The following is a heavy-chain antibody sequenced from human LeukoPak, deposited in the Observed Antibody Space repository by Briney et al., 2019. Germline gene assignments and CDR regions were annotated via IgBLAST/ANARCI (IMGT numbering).Heavy chain of an antibody. V-gene: IGHV3-7*01. CDR1: GFTFSSYW. D-gene: IGHD6-19*01. Sequence: GGSLRLSCAASGFTFSSYWMSRVRQAPGKGLEWVANIKQDGSEKYYVDPVKGRFTISRDNAKNSLYLQMNSLRAEDTAVYYCARDGFMWLVGYYFDYWGQGTLVTVSS. J-gene: IGHJ4*02. CDR3: ARDGFMWLVGYYFDY. CDR2: IKQDGSEK.